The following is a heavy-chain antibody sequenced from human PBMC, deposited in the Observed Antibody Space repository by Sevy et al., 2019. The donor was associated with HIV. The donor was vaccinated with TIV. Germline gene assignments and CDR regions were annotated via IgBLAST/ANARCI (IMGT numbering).Heavy chain of an antibody. CDR1: GFTFNAYS. J-gene: IGHJ4*02. V-gene: IGHV3-21*01. CDR3: ASFSGSY. CDR2: ISGSGDHI. D-gene: IGHD1-26*01. Sequence: GGSLRLSCAASGFTFNAYSMNWVRQAPGKGLEWVSSISGSGDHIYYADSVKGRFTVSRDNAKNSLYLQINSLRVEDTAVYYCASFSGSYWGQGTLVTVSS.